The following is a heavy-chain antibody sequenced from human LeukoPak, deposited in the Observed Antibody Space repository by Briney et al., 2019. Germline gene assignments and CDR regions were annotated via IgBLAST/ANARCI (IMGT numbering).Heavy chain of an antibody. CDR2: IYYSGST. V-gene: IGHV4-59*01. J-gene: IGHJ6*04. D-gene: IGHD3-9*01. CDR1: GRSISSYY. Sequence: PSETLSLTCTVSGRSISSYYWSWIRQPPGKGLEWIGYIYYSGSTNYNPSLKSRVTISVDTCKNQFSLKLSSVTAADTAVYYCAREFYDILTGYYYGMDVWGKGTTVTVSS. CDR3: AREFYDILTGYYYGMDV.